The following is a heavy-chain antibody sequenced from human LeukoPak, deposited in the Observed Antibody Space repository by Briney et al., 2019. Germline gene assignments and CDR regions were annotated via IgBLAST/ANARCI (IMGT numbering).Heavy chain of an antibody. CDR1: GGTFSSYA. Sequence: ASVKVSCKASGGTFSSYAISWVRQAPGQGLEWMGRIIPILGIANYAQKLQGRVTITADKSTSTAYMELSSLRSEDTAVYYCAREVIAVAGTGYFDYWGQGTLVTVSS. J-gene: IGHJ4*02. CDR2: IIPILGIA. CDR3: AREVIAVAGTGYFDY. D-gene: IGHD6-19*01. V-gene: IGHV1-69*04.